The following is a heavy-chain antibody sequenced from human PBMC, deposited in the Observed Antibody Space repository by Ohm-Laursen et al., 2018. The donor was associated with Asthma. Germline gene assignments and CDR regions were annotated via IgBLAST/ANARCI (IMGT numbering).Heavy chain of an antibody. CDR1: GYTFTGYY. D-gene: IGHD3-3*01. Sequence: SVKVSCKTSGYTFTGYYIHWMRQAPGQGLEWMGRIDPNSGGTNYAQKFHGRVTLTRDTSISTAYMELSRLKSDDTAVYFCARPKITTRHNWFDPWGQGTLVTVSS. V-gene: IGHV1-2*06. CDR2: IDPNSGGT. CDR3: ARPKITTRHNWFDP. J-gene: IGHJ5*02.